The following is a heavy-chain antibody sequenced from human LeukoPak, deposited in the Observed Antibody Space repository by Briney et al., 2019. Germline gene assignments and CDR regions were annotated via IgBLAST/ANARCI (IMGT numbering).Heavy chain of an antibody. Sequence: GGSLRLSCAASGFTFSTYTMYWVRLPPGKRLEWVSIIGNNGGGIHYADSVKGRFTISRDNFKNALYLQMNSLRVEDTAVYYCAIDPNWGTHSWGQGVLVTVSS. CDR1: GFTFSTYT. J-gene: IGHJ4*02. D-gene: IGHD7-27*01. CDR2: IGNNGGGI. V-gene: IGHV3-23*01. CDR3: AIDPNWGTHS.